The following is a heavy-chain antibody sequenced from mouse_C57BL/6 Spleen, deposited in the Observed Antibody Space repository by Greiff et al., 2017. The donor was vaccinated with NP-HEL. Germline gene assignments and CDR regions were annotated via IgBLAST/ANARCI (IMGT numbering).Heavy chain of an antibody. CDR1: GYAFTNYL. CDR2: INPGSGGT. Sequence: QVQLKQSGAELVRPGTSVKVSCKASGYAFTNYLIEWVKQRPGQGLEWIGVINPGSGGTNYNEKFKGKATLTADKSSSTAYMQLSSLTSEDSAVYFCAGGDGSPYAMDYWGQGTSVTVSS. J-gene: IGHJ4*01. D-gene: IGHD2-3*01. V-gene: IGHV1-54*01. CDR3: AGGDGSPYAMDY.